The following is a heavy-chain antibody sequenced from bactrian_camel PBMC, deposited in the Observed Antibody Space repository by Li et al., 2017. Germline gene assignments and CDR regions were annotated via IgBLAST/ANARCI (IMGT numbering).Heavy chain of an antibody. CDR2: IYSDGSNT. Sequence: HVQLVESGGGLAQPRGSLTLSCAASGFTFSSYVMSWVRQAPGKGLEWVSSIYSDGSNTYYADSVKGRFTISKDNAKNTLYLQMNSLSPEDTAKYYCSVVDFDESPPGGACTAQEAVFFGRWGQGTQVTVS. D-gene: IGHD2*01. CDR1: GFTFSSYV. V-gene: IGHV3-2*01. CDR3: SVVDFDESPPGGACTAQEAVFFGR. J-gene: IGHJ6*01.